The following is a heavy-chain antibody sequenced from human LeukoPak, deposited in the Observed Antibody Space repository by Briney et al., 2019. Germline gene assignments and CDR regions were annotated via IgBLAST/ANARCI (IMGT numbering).Heavy chain of an antibody. CDR1: GGTFSSYA. D-gene: IGHD1-26*01. CDR2: IIPIFGTA. CDR3: ASAPIIVGATRWAYFDY. V-gene: IGHV1-69*13. J-gene: IGHJ4*02. Sequence: EASVKVSCKASGGTFSSYAISWVRQAPGQGLEWMGGIIPIFGTANYAQKFQGRVTITADESTSTAYMELSSLRSEDTAVYYCASAPIIVGATRWAYFDYWGQGTLVTVSS.